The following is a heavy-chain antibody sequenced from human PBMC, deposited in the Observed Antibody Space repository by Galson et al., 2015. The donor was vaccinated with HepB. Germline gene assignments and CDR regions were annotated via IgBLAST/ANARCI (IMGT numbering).Heavy chain of an antibody. D-gene: IGHD2-21*01. V-gene: IGHV3-11*05. CDR1: GYPYSTSN. Sequence: SLRLSCAASGYPYSTSNMVWFRQAAGQGLEWLSYIDSTSRATNYADTVKGRFTVSRDNGQNSLSLQMNSLRVGDTAVYYCARDVPILGGAFDIWGQGTIVSVSA. CDR2: IDSTSRAT. J-gene: IGHJ3*02. CDR3: ARDVPILGGAFDI.